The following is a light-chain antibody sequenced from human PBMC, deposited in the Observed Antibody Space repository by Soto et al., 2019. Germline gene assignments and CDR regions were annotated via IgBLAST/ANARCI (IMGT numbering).Light chain of an antibody. J-gene: IGKJ1*01. Sequence: DIQMTQSPSTLSASVGDRVTITCRASQSIYKWLAWYQQKPGKAPNLLIYEASNLENGVPSRFSGSGSETEFTLTISSLQPFYVATYYCQQYNIYWPFCQGTNLEIK. CDR1: QSIYKW. CDR3: QQYNIYWP. CDR2: EAS. V-gene: IGKV1-5*01.